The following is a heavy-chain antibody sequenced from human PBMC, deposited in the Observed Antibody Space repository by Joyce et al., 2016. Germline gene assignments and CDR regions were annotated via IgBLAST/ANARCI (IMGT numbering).Heavy chain of an antibody. CDR2: SDPSDFYT. CDR1: GYSFTSYW. V-gene: IGHV5-10-1*01. J-gene: IGHJ5*02. D-gene: IGHD2-15*01. CDR3: ARPRYCSGGSCLNWFDP. Sequence: EVQLVQSGAEVKKPGESLRISCKGSGYSFTSYWINWVRQMPGKGLEWVGRSDPSDFYTNYSPSLQGHGTISADKSISTAYLQWSSLKASDTAMYYCARPRYCSGGSCLNWFDPWGQGTLVTVSS.